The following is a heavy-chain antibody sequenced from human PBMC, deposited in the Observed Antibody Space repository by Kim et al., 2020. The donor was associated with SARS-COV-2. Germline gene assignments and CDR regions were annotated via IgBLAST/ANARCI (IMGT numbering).Heavy chain of an antibody. D-gene: IGHD5-18*01. CDR1: GFTFSSYG. CDR3: AKEFSYGSHLDY. J-gene: IGHJ4*02. CDR2: ISYDGSNK. Sequence: GGSLRLSCAASGFTFSSYGMHWVRQAPGKGLEWVAVISYDGSNKYYADSVKGRFTISRDNSKNTLYLQMNSLRAEDTAVYYCAKEFSYGSHLDYWGQGTLVTVSS. V-gene: IGHV3-30*18.